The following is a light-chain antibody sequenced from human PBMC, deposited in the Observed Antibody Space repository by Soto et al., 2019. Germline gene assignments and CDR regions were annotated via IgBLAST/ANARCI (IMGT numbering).Light chain of an antibody. CDR1: RTDIGGYNY. CDR3: TSYTNSKAYIL. CDR2: EVT. V-gene: IGLV2-14*01. J-gene: IGLJ2*01. Sequence: QSALTQPASVSGSLGQSITISCTGTRTDIGGYNYVSWYQQYPGKAPKLVICEVTSRPSGISDRFSGSKSGNTASQTISGLQAEDEADYFCTSYTNSKAYILFGGGTKVTVL.